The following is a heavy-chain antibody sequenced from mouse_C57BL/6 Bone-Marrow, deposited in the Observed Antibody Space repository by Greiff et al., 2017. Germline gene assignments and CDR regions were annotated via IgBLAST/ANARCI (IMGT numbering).Heavy chain of an antibody. V-gene: IGHV1-74*01. J-gene: IGHJ2*01. CDR1: GYTFTSYW. Sequence: VQLQQPGTELVKPGASVKVSFKASGYTFTSYWMHWVKQRPGQGLEWIGRIHPSDSDTNYNQKFKGTATLTVDKSSSTAYMQLSSLTSEDSAVYYCAIRGLLRCFDYWGQGTTLTVPS. D-gene: IGHD1-1*01. CDR3: AIRGLLRCFDY. CDR2: IHPSDSDT.